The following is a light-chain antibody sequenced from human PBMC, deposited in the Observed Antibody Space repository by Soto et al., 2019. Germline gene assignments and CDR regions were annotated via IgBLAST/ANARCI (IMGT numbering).Light chain of an antibody. CDR1: QSVSNN. Sequence: EIVMTQSPATLSVSPGERATLSCRASQSVSNNLAWYQKKPGQAPRLLIYCSSTRATGIPARFSGSGSGTDFNLPISSLQSEDFAFYYCQQYNNWWTFGQGTRVDIK. J-gene: IGKJ1*01. V-gene: IGKV3-15*01. CDR2: CSS. CDR3: QQYNNWWT.